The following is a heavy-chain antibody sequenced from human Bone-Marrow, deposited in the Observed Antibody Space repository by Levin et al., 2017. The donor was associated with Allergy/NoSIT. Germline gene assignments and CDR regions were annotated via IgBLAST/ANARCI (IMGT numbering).Heavy chain of an antibody. CDR1: GGSLSDYY. Sequence: PSETLSLTCAVYGGSLSDYYWTWIRQSPGRGLEWIAEIKHTGTINYNPSLRSRVTISVDTSKNQFSLRLSSVTAEDTAVYYCARDDMAAISGDRGLFDYWGQGTVLTVSA. CDR2: IKHTGTI. V-gene: IGHV4-34*01. J-gene: IGHJ4*02. D-gene: IGHD3-22*01. CDR3: ARDDMAAISGDRGLFDY.